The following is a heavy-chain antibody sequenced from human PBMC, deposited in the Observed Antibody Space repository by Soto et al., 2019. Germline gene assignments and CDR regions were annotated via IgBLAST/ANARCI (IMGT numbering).Heavy chain of an antibody. CDR2: IYYRGST. CDR3: ARAAPRYCSGGSCYSGSDY. J-gene: IGHJ4*02. CDR1: GGSISSYY. Sequence: PSETLSLTCTVSGGSISSYYWSWIRQPPGKGLEWIGYIYYRGSTNYNPSLKSRVTISVDTSKNQFSLKLSSVTAADTAVYYCARAAPRYCSGGSCYSGSDYWGQGTLVTVSS. V-gene: IGHV4-59*12. D-gene: IGHD2-15*01.